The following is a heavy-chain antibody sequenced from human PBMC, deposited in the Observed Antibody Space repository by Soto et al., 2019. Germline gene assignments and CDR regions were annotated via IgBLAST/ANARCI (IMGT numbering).Heavy chain of an antibody. CDR3: ARDSRYYGSGSPYYYYGMDV. Sequence: TLSLTCTVSGGSISSGGYYWSWIRQHPGKGLEWIGYIYYSGSTYYNPSLKSRVTISVDTSKNQFSLKLSSVTAADTAVYYCARDSRYYGSGSPYYYYGMDVWGQGTTVTVSS. D-gene: IGHD3-10*01. CDR1: GGSISSGGYY. V-gene: IGHV4-31*03. J-gene: IGHJ6*02. CDR2: IYYSGST.